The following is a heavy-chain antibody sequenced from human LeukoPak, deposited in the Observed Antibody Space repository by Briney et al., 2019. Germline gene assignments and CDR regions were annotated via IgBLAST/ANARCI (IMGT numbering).Heavy chain of an antibody. D-gene: IGHD4-17*01. J-gene: IGHJ3*02. CDR2: IYYSGST. CDR3: AGTTVTTPIFLGPENKDAFDI. CDR1: GGSISSSSYY. V-gene: IGHV4-39*07. Sequence: SETLSHTCTVSGGSISSSSYYWGWIRQPPGKGLEWIGSIYYSGSTYYNPSLKSRVTISVDTSKNQFSLKLSSVTAADTAVYYCAGTTVTTPIFLGPENKDAFDIWGQGTMVTVSS.